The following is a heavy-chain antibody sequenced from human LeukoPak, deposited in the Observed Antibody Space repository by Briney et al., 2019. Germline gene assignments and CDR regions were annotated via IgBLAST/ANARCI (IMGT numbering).Heavy chain of an antibody. Sequence: PGGSLRLSCAASGFTFSTYGMHWVRQAPGKGLECVANIKQDGSENHYVDSVKGRFTISRDNARNSLSLHMNSLRAEDTAVYYCAAYWRYFDWLLSDIWGLGTMVTVSS. J-gene: IGHJ3*02. CDR2: IKQDGSEN. CDR1: GFTFSTYG. CDR3: AAYWRYFDWLLSDI. V-gene: IGHV3-7*05. D-gene: IGHD3-9*01.